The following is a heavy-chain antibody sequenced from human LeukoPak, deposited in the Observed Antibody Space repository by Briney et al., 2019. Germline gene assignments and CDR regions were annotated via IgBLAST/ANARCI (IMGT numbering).Heavy chain of an antibody. Sequence: PGGSLRLSCTASGFAFSVYAMSWLRQPPGKGLEWVSTINANSGTTSYAASVRGRFTISRDNSKNTLYLQLNTPRADDTATYYCAKPISGGLAVTADWFRPWGQGTLVVVSS. CDR3: AKPISGGLAVTADWFRP. CDR2: INANSGTT. CDR1: GFAFSVYA. D-gene: IGHD6-19*01. V-gene: IGHV3-23*01. J-gene: IGHJ5*01.